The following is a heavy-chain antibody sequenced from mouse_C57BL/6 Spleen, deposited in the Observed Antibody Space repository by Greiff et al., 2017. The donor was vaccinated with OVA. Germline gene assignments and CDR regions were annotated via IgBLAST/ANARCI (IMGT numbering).Heavy chain of an antibody. CDR1: GYTFTSYG. D-gene: IGHD2-4*01. Sequence: QVQLQQSGAELARPGASVKLSCKASGYTFTSYGISWVKQRTGQGLEWIGEIYPRSGNTYYNEKFKGKATLTADKSSSTAYMELRSLTSEDSAVYFCARCPTSYDYQYFDYWGQGTTLTVSS. CDR3: ARCPTSYDYQYFDY. J-gene: IGHJ2*01. CDR2: IYPRSGNT. V-gene: IGHV1-81*01.